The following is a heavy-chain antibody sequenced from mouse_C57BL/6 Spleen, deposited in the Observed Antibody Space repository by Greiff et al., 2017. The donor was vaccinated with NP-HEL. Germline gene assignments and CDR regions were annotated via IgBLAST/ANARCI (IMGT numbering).Heavy chain of an antibody. CDR3: ARWYGNYGRGAMDY. V-gene: IGHV5-17*01. CDR2: ISSGSSTI. J-gene: IGHJ4*01. D-gene: IGHD2-10*02. Sequence: EVKLVESGGGLVKPGGSLKLSCAASGFTFSDYGMHWVRQAPEKGLEWVAYISSGSSTIYYADTVKGRFTISRDNAKNTLFLQMTSLRSEDTAMYYCARWYGNYGRGAMDYWGQGTSVTVSS. CDR1: GFTFSDYG.